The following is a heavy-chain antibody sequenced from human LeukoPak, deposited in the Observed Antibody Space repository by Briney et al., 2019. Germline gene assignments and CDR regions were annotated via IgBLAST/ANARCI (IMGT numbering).Heavy chain of an antibody. J-gene: IGHJ4*02. Sequence: PSETLSLTCAVYGGSFSGYYWSWIRQPPGKGLEWIGEINHSGSTNYNPSLKSRVTISVDTSKNQFSLKLSSVTAADTAVYYCASDSIVGAMDYWGQGTLVTVSS. CDR1: GGSFSGYY. V-gene: IGHV4-34*01. D-gene: IGHD1-26*01. CDR2: INHSGST. CDR3: ASDSIVGAMDY.